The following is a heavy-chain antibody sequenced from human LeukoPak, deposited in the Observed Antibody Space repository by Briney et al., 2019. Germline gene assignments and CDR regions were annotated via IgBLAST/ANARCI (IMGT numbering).Heavy chain of an antibody. V-gene: IGHV3-23*01. CDR3: AGGAGEGGGGQLDY. CDR2: ISGSGGST. CDR1: GFTFSSYA. Sequence: GGSLRLSCAASGFTFSSYAMSWVRPAPGKGLEWVSAISGSGGSTYYADSVKGRFTISRDNSTNTLYLQMNSLRDADTPVYSCAGGAGEGGGGQLDYWGQGTLVRVSS. D-gene: IGHD3-10*01. J-gene: IGHJ4*02.